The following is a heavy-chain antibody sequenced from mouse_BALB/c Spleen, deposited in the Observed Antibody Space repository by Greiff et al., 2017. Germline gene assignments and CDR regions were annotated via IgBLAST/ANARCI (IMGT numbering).Heavy chain of an antibody. CDR3: ASLSTMITTWHFDY. CDR2: ISYSGST. Sequence: VQLKESGPSLVKPSQTLSLTCSVTGDSITSGYWNWIRKFPGNKLEYMGYISYSGSTYYNPSLKSRISITRDTSKNQYYLQLNSVTTEDTATYYCASLSTMITTWHFDYWGQGTTLTVSS. D-gene: IGHD2-4*01. J-gene: IGHJ2*01. V-gene: IGHV3-8*02. CDR1: GDSITSGY.